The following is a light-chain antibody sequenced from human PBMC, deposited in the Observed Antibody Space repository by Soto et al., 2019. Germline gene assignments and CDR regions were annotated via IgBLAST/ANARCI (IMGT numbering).Light chain of an antibody. Sequence: QSVLTQPASVSGYPGQSITFSCTGTSSDVGGYNYVSWYQQHPGKAPKLMIYDVSNRPSGVSNRFSGSKSGNTASLTISGLQAEDEADYYCSSYTSSSTLYVFGTGTKLTVL. V-gene: IGLV2-14*01. CDR2: DVS. CDR3: SSYTSSSTLYV. CDR1: SSDVGGYNY. J-gene: IGLJ1*01.